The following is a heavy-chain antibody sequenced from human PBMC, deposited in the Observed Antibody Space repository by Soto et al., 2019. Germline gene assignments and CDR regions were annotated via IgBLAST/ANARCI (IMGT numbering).Heavy chain of an antibody. CDR1: GYTFTSYG. CDR3: ARPYRGAFGGVIVYFDY. J-gene: IGHJ4*02. V-gene: IGHV1-18*04. D-gene: IGHD3-16*02. Sequence: ASVKVSCKASGYTFTSYGISWVRQAPGQGLEWMGWISAYNGNTNYTQKLQGRVTMTTDTSTSTAYMELRSLRSDDTAVYFCARPYRGAFGGVIVYFDYWGQGTLVTVSS. CDR2: ISAYNGNT.